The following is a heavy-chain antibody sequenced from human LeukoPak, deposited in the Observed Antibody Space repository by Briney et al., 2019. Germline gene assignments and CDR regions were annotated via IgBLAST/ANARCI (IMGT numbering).Heavy chain of an antibody. J-gene: IGHJ4*02. D-gene: IGHD3-22*01. CDR1: GFTFSSYS. CDR3: AKELRDSSGYYYFDY. Sequence: PGGSLRLSCAASGFTFSSYSMNWVRQAPGKGLEWVSSISSSSSYIYYADSVKGRFTISRDNSKNTLYLQMNSLRAEDTAVYYCAKELRDSSGYYYFDYWGQGTLVTVSS. CDR2: ISSSSSYI. V-gene: IGHV3-21*04.